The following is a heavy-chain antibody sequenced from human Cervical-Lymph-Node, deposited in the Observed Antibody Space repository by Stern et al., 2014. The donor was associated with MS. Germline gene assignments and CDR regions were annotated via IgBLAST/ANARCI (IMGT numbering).Heavy chain of an antibody. CDR2: LSGSSSVI. Sequence: EVQLVESGGGLVQPGGSLRLSCVASGFILSNHSMNWVRQAQGKGLEWLSYLSGSSSVIHYADSVKGRFTISRDNANNSLYLQMNSLRDDDTAIYYCATPSPSLYWGQGTLVTVSS. CDR1: GFILSNHS. CDR3: ATPSPSLY. V-gene: IGHV3-48*02. J-gene: IGHJ4*02.